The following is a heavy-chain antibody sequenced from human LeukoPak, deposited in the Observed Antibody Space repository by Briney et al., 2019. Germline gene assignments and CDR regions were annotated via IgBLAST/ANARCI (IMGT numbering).Heavy chain of an antibody. J-gene: IGHJ6*04. D-gene: IGHD1-20*01. CDR3: ASLTGTTRGGYYYYYGMDV. CDR2: IIPIFGTA. V-gene: IGHV1-69*01. CDR1: GGTFSSYA. Sequence: SVNVSCKASGGTFSSYAISWVRRAPGQGLEWMGGIIPIFGTANYAQKFQGRVTITADESTSTAYMELSSLRSEDTAVYYCASLTGTTRGGYYYYYGMDVWGKGTTVTVSS.